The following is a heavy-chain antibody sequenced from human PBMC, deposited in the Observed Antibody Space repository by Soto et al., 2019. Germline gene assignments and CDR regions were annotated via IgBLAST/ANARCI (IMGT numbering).Heavy chain of an antibody. J-gene: IGHJ4*02. V-gene: IGHV3-23*01. CDR2: ISGSGGST. CDR1: GFTFSNYA. CDR3: AKDRPSLTTGYFDY. D-gene: IGHD4-4*01. Sequence: EVQLLESGGGLVQPGGSLRLSCAASGFTFSNYAMSWVRQAPGKGLEWVSAISGSGGSTYYADSVKGRFTISRDNSRSTLYLQMNSLRAEDTAVYYCAKDRPSLTTGYFDYLGQGTLVTVSS.